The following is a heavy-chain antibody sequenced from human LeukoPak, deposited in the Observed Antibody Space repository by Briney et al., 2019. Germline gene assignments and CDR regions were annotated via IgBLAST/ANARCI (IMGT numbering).Heavy chain of an antibody. D-gene: IGHD3-10*01. CDR1: GFTFSGYA. J-gene: IGHJ4*02. Sequence: GRSLRLSCAASGFTFSGYAVHWVRQAPGKGLEWVALISFDGSNKFYADSVKGRFTISRDNSKNTLYLQTDSVRPEDTAIYYCAREGYYGSGSPPSLYFDYWGQGTLVTVSS. CDR3: AREGYYGSGSPPSLYFDY. CDR2: ISFDGSNK. V-gene: IGHV3-30-3*01.